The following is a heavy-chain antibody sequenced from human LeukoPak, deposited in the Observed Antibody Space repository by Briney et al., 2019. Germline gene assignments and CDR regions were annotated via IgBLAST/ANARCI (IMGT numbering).Heavy chain of an antibody. Sequence: ASVKVSCKASGYTFTSYGISWVRLAPGQGLEWMGWISAYNGNTNYAQKLQGRVTMTTDTSTSTAYMELRSLRSDDTAVYYCARDRYSGYDFLYYYYGMDVWGQGTTVTVSS. CDR2: ISAYNGNT. CDR1: GYTFTSYG. J-gene: IGHJ6*02. D-gene: IGHD5-12*01. V-gene: IGHV1-18*01. CDR3: ARDRYSGYDFLYYYYGMDV.